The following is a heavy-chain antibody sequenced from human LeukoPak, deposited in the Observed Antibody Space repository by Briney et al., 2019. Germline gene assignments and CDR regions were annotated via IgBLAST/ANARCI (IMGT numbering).Heavy chain of an antibody. J-gene: IGHJ3*01. CDR1: GFTFSDSA. V-gene: IGHV3-23*01. Sequence: VGSLRLSCAASGFTFSDSAMTWVRPAPGKGLDWVSLISFSGANSYYADSVKGRFTISRDNSKDTLFLQMNSLRAEDTAIYYCARDIQLSTWGLGTMVTVSS. D-gene: IGHD5-24*01. CDR3: ARDIQLST. CDR2: ISFSGANS.